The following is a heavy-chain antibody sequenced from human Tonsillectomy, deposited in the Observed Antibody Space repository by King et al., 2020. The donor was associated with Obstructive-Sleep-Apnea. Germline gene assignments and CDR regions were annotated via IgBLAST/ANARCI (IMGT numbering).Heavy chain of an antibody. CDR1: GGSISSSSYY. D-gene: IGHD3/OR15-3a*01. CDR3: AREEDFRTY. J-gene: IGHJ4*02. V-gene: IGHV4-39*07. CDR2: IYYSGST. Sequence: QLQESGPGLVKPSETLSLTCTVSGGSISSSSYYWGWIRQPPGKGLEWIGTIYYSGSTYYNPSLKSRVTISIDTSKNQFSLKLSSATAADTAVYYCAREEDFRTYWGQGTLVTVSS.